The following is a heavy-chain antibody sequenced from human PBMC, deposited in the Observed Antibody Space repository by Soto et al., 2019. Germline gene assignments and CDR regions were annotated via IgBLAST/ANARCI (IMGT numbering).Heavy chain of an antibody. CDR2: VNPSGGHT. V-gene: IGHV1-46*01. Sequence: QVQLVQSGAEVKKPGASVKVSCKASGDTFTDYYIHWVRQAPGQGLEWMGTVNPSGGHTTYAQHVLGRMPXTXXXSXXTLYRELTSLTSEDTAVYYCARGGHVVVVTAALDYWGQGTLVTVSS. CDR1: GDTFTDYY. J-gene: IGHJ4*02. D-gene: IGHD2-21*02. CDR3: ARGGHVVVVTAALDY.